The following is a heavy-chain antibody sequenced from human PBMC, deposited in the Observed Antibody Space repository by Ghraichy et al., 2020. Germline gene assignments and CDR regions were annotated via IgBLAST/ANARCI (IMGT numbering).Heavy chain of an antibody. D-gene: IGHD3-16*01. J-gene: IGHJ3*02. CDR1: GFTFSNAW. V-gene: IGHV3-15*01. CDR3: TREPNWGRGAFDI. Sequence: GGSLRLSCAASGFTFSNAWMSWVRQVPGKGLEWVGHIKSKTDGGTTDYAAPVKDRFTISPDDSKNTVFLQMNILRTENTAVYYCTREPNWGRGAFDIWGQGAVVSVSS. CDR2: IKSKTDGGTT.